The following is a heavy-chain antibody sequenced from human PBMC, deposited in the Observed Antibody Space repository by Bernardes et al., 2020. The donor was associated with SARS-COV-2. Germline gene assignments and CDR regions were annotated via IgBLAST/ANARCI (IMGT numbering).Heavy chain of an antibody. CDR2: IYRGGST. CDR3: ARRSVSNWSHDC. J-gene: IGHJ4*02. V-gene: IGHV3-66*02. CDR1: GFTVSTNY. Sequence: GWSLRLSCVASGFTVSTNYMSWVRQAPGKGLEWVSVIYRGGSTYYADSVKGRISISRDSSKNTLYLQMNSLRPEDTAVYYCARRSVSNWSHDCWGQGTLVTVIS. D-gene: IGHD6-13*01.